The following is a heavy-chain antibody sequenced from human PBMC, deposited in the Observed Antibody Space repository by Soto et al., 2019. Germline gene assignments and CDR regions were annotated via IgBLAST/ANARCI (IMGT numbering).Heavy chain of an antibody. V-gene: IGHV2-5*02. CDR3: AHGSGWLSDY. Sequence: QITLKESGPTLVKPTQTLTLTCTFSGFSLTSTAVGVNWIRQPPGKALEWLALIYWDDNNQYNPSLKSRLTVTKDTSKNQVVLTMTNMDPVHTATYYCAHGSGWLSDYWGQGTLVTVSS. J-gene: IGHJ4*02. D-gene: IGHD6-19*01. CDR2: IYWDDNN. CDR1: GFSLTSTAVG.